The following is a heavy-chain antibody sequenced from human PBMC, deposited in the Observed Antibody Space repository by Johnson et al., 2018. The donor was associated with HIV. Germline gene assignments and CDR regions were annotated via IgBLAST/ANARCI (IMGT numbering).Heavy chain of an antibody. CDR3: ARGVEGVGYDRCENAVEI. J-gene: IGHJ3*02. V-gene: IGHV3-13*01. Sequence: VQLVESGGGLVQPGGSLRLSCAASGFTFSSYDMHWVRQATGKGLEWVSAIGTAGDTYYPGSVKGRFTISRENAKNSLYLQMNSLRAGDTAVYYCARGVEGVGYDRCENAVEIWGQGTMVTVSS. CDR2: IGTAGDT. CDR1: GFTFSSYD. D-gene: IGHD5-12*01.